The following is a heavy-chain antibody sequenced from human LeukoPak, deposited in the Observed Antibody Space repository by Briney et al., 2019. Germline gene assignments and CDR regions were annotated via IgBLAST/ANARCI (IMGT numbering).Heavy chain of an antibody. CDR2: INTNSGGT. J-gene: IGHJ4*02. CDR1: GYTFTGYY. CDR3: ARVAAAGLYFDY. V-gene: IGHV1-2*02. Sequence: ASVKVSCKASGYTFTGYYMHWVRQAPGQGLEWMGWINTNSGGTNYAQKFRGRVTMTRDTSISTAYMKLSRLRSDDTAVYYCARVAAAGLYFDYWGQGTLVTVSS. D-gene: IGHD6-13*01.